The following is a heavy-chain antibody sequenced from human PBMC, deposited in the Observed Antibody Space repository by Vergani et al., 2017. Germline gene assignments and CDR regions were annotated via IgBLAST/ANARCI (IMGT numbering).Heavy chain of an antibody. CDR3: AKSLVVPAAADY. D-gene: IGHD2-2*01. CDR1: GFTFSSYA. Sequence: EVQLLESGGGLVQPGGSLRLSCAASGFTFSSYAMSWVRQAPGKGLEWVSAISGSGGSTYYADSVKGRFTISRDNSKNTLYMQINSLRAEDTAVYYCAKSLVVPAAADYWGQGTLVTVSS. V-gene: IGHV3-23*01. J-gene: IGHJ4*02. CDR2: ISGSGGST.